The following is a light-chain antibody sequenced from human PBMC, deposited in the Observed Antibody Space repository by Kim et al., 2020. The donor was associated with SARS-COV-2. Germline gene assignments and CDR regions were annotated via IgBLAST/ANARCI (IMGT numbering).Light chain of an antibody. CDR3: GSHASGSTWV. CDR2: DVS. CDR1: SSDFDVANH. V-gene: IGLV2-14*03. J-gene: IGLJ3*02. Sequence: GQSITISCAGSSSDFDVANHVSWYQQHPGKAPKLVIYDVSERPSGVSDRFSGSKSGNTASLSISGLQAEDESDYYCGSHASGSTWVFGGGTQLTVL.